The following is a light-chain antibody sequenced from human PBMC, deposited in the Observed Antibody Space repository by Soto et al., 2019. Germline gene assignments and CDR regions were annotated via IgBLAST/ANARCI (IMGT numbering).Light chain of an antibody. Sequence: DIQMTQSPSTLSVSVGDRVTITCRASQSFTTWLAWYQQKPGKAPKLLLYRTSTLKNGVPSRFSGSGSGTEFTLTITNLQPDDFATYYCQEYSRYPYTFGQGTKLEIK. V-gene: IGKV1-5*03. CDR1: QSFTTW. J-gene: IGKJ2*01. CDR2: RTS. CDR3: QEYSRYPYT.